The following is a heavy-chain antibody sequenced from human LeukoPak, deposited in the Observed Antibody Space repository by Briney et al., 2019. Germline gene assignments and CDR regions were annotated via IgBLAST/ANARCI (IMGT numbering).Heavy chain of an antibody. CDR3: ARMYSSNWLDY. Sequence: ASVKVSCKASGGTFSSYAISWVRQAPGQGLEWMGWINPNSGGTNYAQKFQGRVTMTRDTSISTAYMELSSLRSDDTAVYYCARMYSSNWLDYWGQGTLVTVSS. J-gene: IGHJ4*02. V-gene: IGHV1-2*02. CDR1: GGTFSSYA. D-gene: IGHD6-13*01. CDR2: INPNSGGT.